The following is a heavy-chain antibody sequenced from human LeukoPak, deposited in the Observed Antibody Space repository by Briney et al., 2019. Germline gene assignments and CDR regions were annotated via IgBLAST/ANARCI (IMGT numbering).Heavy chain of an antibody. CDR3: CYYYDRSTYYPGTFDI. D-gene: IGHD3-22*01. J-gene: IGHJ3*02. CDR1: GFTFSSYW. CDR2: INSDGSST. V-gene: IGHV3-74*01. Sequence: QPGGSLRLSCAASGFTFSSYWMPWVRHAPGKGLVWVSRINSDGSSTSYADSVKGRFTISRDNAKNTLYLQMNSLRAEDTAVYYCCYYYDRSTYYPGTFDIWGQGTMVTVSS.